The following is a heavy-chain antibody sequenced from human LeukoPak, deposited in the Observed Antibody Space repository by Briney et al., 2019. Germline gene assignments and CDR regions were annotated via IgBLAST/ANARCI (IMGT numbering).Heavy chain of an antibody. V-gene: IGHV4-39*07. J-gene: IGHJ4*02. CDR3: ARGRQLLWFGELFGY. CDR1: GGSISSSSYY. Sequence: SETLSLTCTVSGGSISSSSYYWGWIRQPPGQGLEWIGSIYYSGSTYYNPSLKSRVTISVDTSKNQFSLKLSSVTAADTAVYYCARGRQLLWFGELFGYWGQGTLVTVSS. CDR2: IYYSGST. D-gene: IGHD3-10*01.